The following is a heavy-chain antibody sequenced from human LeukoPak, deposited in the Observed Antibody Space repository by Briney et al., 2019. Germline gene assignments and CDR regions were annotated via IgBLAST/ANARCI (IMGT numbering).Heavy chain of an antibody. CDR3: ARGQPYYFDY. Sequence: PSETLSLTCTVSGGSISSYYWSWIRQPPGKGLELIGYIYDSGSTNYNPSLKSRVTISVDTSENQLSLKLRSVTAADTAVYYCARGQPYYFDYWGQGALVTVSS. D-gene: IGHD1-14*01. J-gene: IGHJ4*02. CDR2: IYDSGST. V-gene: IGHV4-59*01. CDR1: GGSISSYY.